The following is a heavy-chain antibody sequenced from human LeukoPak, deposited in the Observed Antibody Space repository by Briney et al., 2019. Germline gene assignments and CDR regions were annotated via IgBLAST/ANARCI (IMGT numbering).Heavy chain of an antibody. Sequence: SQTLSLTCAISGDSLSNNNVAWNWIRQSPSQGLEWLGRTYYRSKWNTDYAVSVKSRITINSDTSKNQFSLQLNSVTPEDTAVYYCARGCYSSFDHWDQGTLVTVSS. CDR3: ARGCYSSFDH. V-gene: IGHV6-1*01. CDR1: GDSLSNNNVA. CDR2: TYYRSKWNT. D-gene: IGHD5-18*01. J-gene: IGHJ4*02.